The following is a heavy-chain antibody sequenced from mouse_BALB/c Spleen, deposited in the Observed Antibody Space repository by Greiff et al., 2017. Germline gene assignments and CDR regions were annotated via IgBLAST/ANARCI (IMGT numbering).Heavy chain of an antibody. CDR2: IYPGDGDT. J-gene: IGHJ2*01. CDR1: GYTFTSYW. V-gene: IGHV1-87*01. D-gene: IGHD4-1*01. CDR3: AREPLTGTKDFDY. Sequence: QVQLQQSGAELARPGASVKLSCKASGYTFTSYWMQWVKQRPGQGLEWIGAIYPGDGDTRYTQKFKGKATLTADKSSSTAYMQLSSLASEDSAVYYCAREPLTGTKDFDYWGQGTTLTVSS.